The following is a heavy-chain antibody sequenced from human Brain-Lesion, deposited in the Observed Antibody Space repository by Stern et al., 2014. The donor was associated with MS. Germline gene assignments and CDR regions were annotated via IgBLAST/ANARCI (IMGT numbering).Heavy chain of an antibody. CDR2: IFNSGST. CDR1: GGSISRGGYY. Sequence: VQLVESGPGLVKPSQTLSLSCTVSGGSISRGGYYWSWIRQPAGKGLEWIGRIFNSGSTSYNPSLKSRVTIAIDTSKNQFSLRLNSRTAADTAVYYCARGRVVPGFQYYATDVWGQGTTVIVSS. CDR3: ARGRVVPGFQYYATDV. J-gene: IGHJ6*02. D-gene: IGHD2-2*01. V-gene: IGHV4-61*02.